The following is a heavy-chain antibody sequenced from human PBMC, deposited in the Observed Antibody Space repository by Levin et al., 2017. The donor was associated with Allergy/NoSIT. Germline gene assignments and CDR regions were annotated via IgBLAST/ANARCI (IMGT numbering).Heavy chain of an antibody. CDR3: AKGLVATIPPFDY. D-gene: IGHD5-12*01. Sequence: GGSLRLSCAASGFTFSSYGMHWVRQAPGKGLEWVAVISYDGSNKYYADSVKGRFTISRDNSKNTLYLQMNSLRAEDTAVYYCAKGLVATIPPFDYWGQGTLVTVSS. CDR1: GFTFSSYG. CDR2: ISYDGSNK. V-gene: IGHV3-30*18. J-gene: IGHJ4*02.